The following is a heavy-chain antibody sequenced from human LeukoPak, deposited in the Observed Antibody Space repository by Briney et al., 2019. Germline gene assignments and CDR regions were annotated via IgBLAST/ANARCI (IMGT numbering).Heavy chain of an antibody. J-gene: IGHJ3*02. Sequence: SETLSLTCTVSGDSISSGDYYWSWIRQPAGKGLEWIGRISSSGSTNYNPSLKSRVTISVDTSKNQLSLKLSSVTAADTAVYFCARGPYSYDSSGAFDIWGQGTMVTVSS. CDR1: GDSISSGDYY. D-gene: IGHD3-22*01. CDR3: ARGPYSYDSSGAFDI. CDR2: ISSSGST. V-gene: IGHV4-61*02.